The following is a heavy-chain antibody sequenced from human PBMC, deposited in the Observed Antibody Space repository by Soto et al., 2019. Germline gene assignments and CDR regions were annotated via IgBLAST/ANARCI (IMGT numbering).Heavy chain of an antibody. Sequence: ALRLPCSTSECNCSTYGIHWVRKNTGKGLEWGAFISYDADNKFYGDSVKGRFTIARDNSKKTLFLQMSSLRAEDTAVYYCVKGTMARRLMRYYYGMDVWGQGTTVTVSS. CDR1: ECNCSTYG. CDR3: VKGTMARRLMRYYYGMDV. V-gene: IGHV3-30*18. CDR2: ISYDADNK. D-gene: IGHD3-16*01. J-gene: IGHJ6*02.